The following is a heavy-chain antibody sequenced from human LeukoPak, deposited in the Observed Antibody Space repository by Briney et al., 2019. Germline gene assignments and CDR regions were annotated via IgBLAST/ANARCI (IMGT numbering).Heavy chain of an antibody. CDR3: ASLWELPDY. J-gene: IGHJ4*02. V-gene: IGHV3-30-3*01. D-gene: IGHD1-26*01. Sequence: PGGSLRLSCAASGFTFSSYAMHWVRQAPGKGLEWVAVISYDGSNKYYADSVKGRFTISRDNSKNTLYPQMNSLRAEDTAVYYCASLWELPDYWGQGTLVTVSS. CDR1: GFTFSSYA. CDR2: ISYDGSNK.